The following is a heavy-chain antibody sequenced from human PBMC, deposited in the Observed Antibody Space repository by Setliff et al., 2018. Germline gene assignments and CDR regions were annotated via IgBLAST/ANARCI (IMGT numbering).Heavy chain of an antibody. CDR3: AKSDTQLVRGGPDY. CDR2: IRYEGSNK. CDR1: GFIFNSYG. J-gene: IGHJ4*02. V-gene: IGHV3-30*02. D-gene: IGHD6-6*01. Sequence: PGGSLRLSCKASGFIFNSYGMYWVRQAPGKGPEWVASIRYEGSNKQYGDSVKGRFTISRDNSENTLFLQMNSLRVEDTAVYYCAKSDTQLVRGGPDYWGQGTLVTVSS.